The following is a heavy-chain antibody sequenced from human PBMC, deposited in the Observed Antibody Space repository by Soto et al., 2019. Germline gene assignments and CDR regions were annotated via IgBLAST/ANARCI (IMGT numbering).Heavy chain of an antibody. J-gene: IGHJ4*02. CDR1: GGSISSYY. CDR2: IYYSGST. D-gene: IGHD2-15*01. Sequence: SETLSLTCTVSGGSISSYYLSWIRQPPGKGLEWIGYIYYSGSTNYNPSLKSRVTISVDTSKNQFSLKLSSVTAADTAAYYCASGLLTDPYYFGYWGQGTLVTVSS. CDR3: ASGLLTDPYYFGY. V-gene: IGHV4-59*01.